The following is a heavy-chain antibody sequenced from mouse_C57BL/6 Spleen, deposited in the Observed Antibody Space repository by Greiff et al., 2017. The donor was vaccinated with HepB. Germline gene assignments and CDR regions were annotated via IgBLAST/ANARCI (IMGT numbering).Heavy chain of an antibody. V-gene: IGHV1-64*01. D-gene: IGHD1-1*01. Sequence: VQLQQPGAELVKPGASVKLSCKASGYTFTSYWMHWVKQRPGQGLEWIGMIHPNSGSTNYNEKFKSKATLTVDKSSSTAYMQLSSLTSEDSAVYYCARTRNYGSSLYAMDYWGQGTSVTVSS. CDR2: IHPNSGST. CDR3: ARTRNYGSSLYAMDY. J-gene: IGHJ4*01. CDR1: GYTFTSYW.